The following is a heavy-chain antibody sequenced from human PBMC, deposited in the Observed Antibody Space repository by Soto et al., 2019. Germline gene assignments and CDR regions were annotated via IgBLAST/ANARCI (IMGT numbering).Heavy chain of an antibody. D-gene: IGHD3-22*01. CDR1: GGSISSGDYY. V-gene: IGHV4-30-4*01. J-gene: IGHJ4*02. CDR2: IYYSGST. CDR3: ARSYYYDSSVHFDY. Sequence: SETLSLTCTVSGGSISSGDYYWSWIRQPPGKGLEWIGYIYYSGSTYYNPSLKSRVTISVDTSKNQISLKLSSMTAADTAVYYCARSYYYDSSVHFDYWGQGTLVTAPQ.